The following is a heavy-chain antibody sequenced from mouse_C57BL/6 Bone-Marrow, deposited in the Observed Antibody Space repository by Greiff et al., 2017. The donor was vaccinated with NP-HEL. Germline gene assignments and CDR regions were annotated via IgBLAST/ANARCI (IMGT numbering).Heavy chain of an antibody. CDR3: ARGGYYYGSSYDNDY. J-gene: IGHJ2*01. D-gene: IGHD1-1*01. Sequence: EVKLMESGGGLVKPGGSLKLSCAASGFTFSDYGMHWVRQAPEKGLEWVAYISSGSSTIYYADTVKGRFTISSDHAKNTLFLQMTSLRSEDTAMYYCARGGYYYGSSYDNDYWGQGTTLTVSS. CDR1: GFTFSDYG. CDR2: ISSGSSTI. V-gene: IGHV5-17*01.